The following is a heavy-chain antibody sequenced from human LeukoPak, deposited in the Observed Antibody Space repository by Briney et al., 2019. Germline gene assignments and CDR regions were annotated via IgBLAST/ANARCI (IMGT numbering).Heavy chain of an antibody. V-gene: IGHV3-23*01. CDR3: AKAVAGYWYFDL. Sequence: PGGSLRLSCVASGFTFSNYAMTWVRQAPGKGLEWVSDISGCGGITYYADSVRGRLTISRDNSLNTLYLQMNSLRAEDTAVYYCAKAVAGYWYFDLWGRGTLLTVSS. CDR1: GFTFSNYA. CDR2: ISGCGGIT. D-gene: IGHD6-19*01. J-gene: IGHJ2*01.